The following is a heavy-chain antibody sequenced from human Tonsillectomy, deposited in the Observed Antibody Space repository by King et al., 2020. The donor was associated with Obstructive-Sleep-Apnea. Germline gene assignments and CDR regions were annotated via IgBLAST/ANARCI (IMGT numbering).Heavy chain of an antibody. CDR3: GKGFDAVVSRGVQY. V-gene: IGHV3-30*02. CDR2: IRYDGNNK. J-gene: IGHJ4*02. D-gene: IGHD2-8*02. Sequence: VQLVESGGGVVQPGGSLRLSCVASGFTFSRYGMQWVRQAPGKGLEWVAFIRYDGNNKYYADSVKGRFTISRDNSQNTLYLQINSLRGEDTAVYYCGKGFDAVVSRGVQYWGQGTLVTVSS. CDR1: GFTFSRYG.